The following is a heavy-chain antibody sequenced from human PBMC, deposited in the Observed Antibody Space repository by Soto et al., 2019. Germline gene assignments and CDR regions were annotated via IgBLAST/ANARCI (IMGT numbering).Heavy chain of an antibody. J-gene: IGHJ5*02. CDR3: AKGRDEYSSAWFVD. D-gene: IGHD6-19*01. Sequence: GGSLRLSCAASGFTFNNYAMTWVRQAPGKGLEWVSGISGSGRSTYYADSVKGLFTISRDNSKNTLYLQMNSLRDEDTALYYCAKGRDEYSSAWFVDWGQGTLVTVSS. CDR1: GFTFNNYA. CDR2: ISGSGRST. V-gene: IGHV3-23*01.